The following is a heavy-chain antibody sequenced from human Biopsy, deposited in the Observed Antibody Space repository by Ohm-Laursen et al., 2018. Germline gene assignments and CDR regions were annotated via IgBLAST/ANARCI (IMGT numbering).Heavy chain of an antibody. J-gene: IGHJ5*02. CDR2: IFYSGIT. CDR1: GGSVSSNVAY. CDR3: ARHPTGFWFDP. Sequence: GTLSLTCTVSGGSVSSNVAYWAWIRQPPGKGLESIGSIFYSGITYYNPSLQSRFTMSVDTYKNSFPLKLTSVTAADTAVYYCARHPTGFWFDPWGQGTLVIVSS. V-gene: IGHV4-39*01.